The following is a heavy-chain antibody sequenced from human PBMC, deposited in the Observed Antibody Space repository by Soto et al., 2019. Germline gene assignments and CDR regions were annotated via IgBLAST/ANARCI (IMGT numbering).Heavy chain of an antibody. CDR3: ARVSGWYGVDSFDF. J-gene: IGHJ3*01. D-gene: IGHD6-19*01. Sequence: GASVKVSCKASGYTFTNYDIHWVRQATGQRLEWMGWMNPNADNTGYSGKLQGRVTMTRNTATSTAYMELSSLTSEDTAVYYCARVSGWYGVDSFDFWGQGTLVTVSS. V-gene: IGHV1-8*01. CDR2: MNPNADNT. CDR1: GYTFTNYD.